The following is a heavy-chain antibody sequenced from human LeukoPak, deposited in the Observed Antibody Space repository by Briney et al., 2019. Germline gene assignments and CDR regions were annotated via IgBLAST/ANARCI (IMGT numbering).Heavy chain of an antibody. Sequence: GGSLRLSCAASGFTVSSNYMSWVRQAPGKGLECVSLIYSGGTTYYADSVKGRFTISRDNAKNSLYLQMNSLRAEDTAVYYCAREKRYCSGGSCYHDAFDIWGQGTMVTVSS. CDR3: AREKRYCSGGSCYHDAFDI. J-gene: IGHJ3*02. V-gene: IGHV3-53*01. D-gene: IGHD2-15*01. CDR1: GFTVSSNY. CDR2: IYSGGTT.